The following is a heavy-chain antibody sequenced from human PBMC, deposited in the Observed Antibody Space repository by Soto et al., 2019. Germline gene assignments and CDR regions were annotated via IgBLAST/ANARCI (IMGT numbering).Heavy chain of an antibody. CDR1: GGSISSYY. Sequence: QVQLQESGPGLVKPSETLSLTCTVSGGSISSYYWSWIRQPPGKGLEWIGYIYYSGSTNYNPSLKSRVTISVDTSKNQFSLKLSSVTAADTAVYYCARGNYDFWSGYYTGIDYYYGMDVWGQGTTVTVSS. CDR3: ARGNYDFWSGYYTGIDYYYGMDV. J-gene: IGHJ6*02. V-gene: IGHV4-59*01. CDR2: IYYSGST. D-gene: IGHD3-3*01.